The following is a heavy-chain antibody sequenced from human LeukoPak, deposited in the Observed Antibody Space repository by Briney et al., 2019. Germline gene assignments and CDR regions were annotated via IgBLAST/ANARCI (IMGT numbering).Heavy chain of an antibody. CDR3: AVLSSSWYDDY. Sequence: SETLSLTCTVSGGSLSSYYWNWIRQPAGKGLEWIGRIYYSGSTYYNPSLKSRVTISVDTSKNQFSLKLSSVTAADTAVYYCAVLSSSWYDDYWGQGTLVTVSS. D-gene: IGHD6-13*01. CDR2: IYYSGST. CDR1: GGSLSSYY. V-gene: IGHV4-59*05. J-gene: IGHJ4*02.